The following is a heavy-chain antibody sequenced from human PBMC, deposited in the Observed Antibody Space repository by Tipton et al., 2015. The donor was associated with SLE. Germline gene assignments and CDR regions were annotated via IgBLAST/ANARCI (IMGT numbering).Heavy chain of an antibody. V-gene: IGHV1-69*18. J-gene: IGHJ1*01. CDR3: ARSRRKTGVGAPSDFQH. Sequence: QLVQSGAEVKKPGSSVKVSCKASGGTFSSYAISWVRQAPGQGLEWMGRIIPIFGTANYAQKFQGRVTITADESTSTAYMELSSLRSEDTAVYYCARSRRKTGVGAPSDFQHWGQGTLVTVSS. D-gene: IGHD1-26*01. CDR2: IIPIFGTA. CDR1: GGTFSSYA.